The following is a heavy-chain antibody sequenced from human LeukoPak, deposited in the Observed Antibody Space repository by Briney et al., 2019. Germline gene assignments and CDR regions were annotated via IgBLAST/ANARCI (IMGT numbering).Heavy chain of an antibody. CDR2: IKSDGSNT. Sequence: GGSLRLSCAASGFTFSSYWMHWVRQAPGKGLVWVSRIKSDGSNTNYADSVKGRFTISRDNPKNTLYLQMNSLRGEDTAVYYCAKGGSRTSYTFHSWGQGTLVTVSS. V-gene: IGHV3-74*01. D-gene: IGHD6-13*01. J-gene: IGHJ4*02. CDR3: AKGGSRTSYTFHS. CDR1: GFTFSSYW.